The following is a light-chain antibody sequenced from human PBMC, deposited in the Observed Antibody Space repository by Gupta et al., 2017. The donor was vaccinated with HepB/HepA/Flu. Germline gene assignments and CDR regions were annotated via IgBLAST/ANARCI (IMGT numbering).Light chain of an antibody. CDR1: SSNIGAGYD. CDR3: QSYDSSMSGWV. V-gene: IGLV1-40*01. Sequence: QSVLTPPPSISGAPGPRVPLASTGSSSNIGAGYDVHWYQHLPGTAPKLLISDNGNRPSWVLDRCSGSKSDTSASLAITGLQDEDEADYYCQSYDSSMSGWVFGGGTKLTVL. J-gene: IGLJ3*02. CDR2: DNG.